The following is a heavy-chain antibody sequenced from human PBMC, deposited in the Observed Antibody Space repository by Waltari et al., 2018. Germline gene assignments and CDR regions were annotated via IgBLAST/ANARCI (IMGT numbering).Heavy chain of an antibody. V-gene: IGHV3-7*01. CDR1: GVTFSSHW. CDR3: ARSSRRSSWYGNFDY. CDR2: IKQDGSEK. Sequence: EVQLVESGGALVQPGGSLRLSCAASGVTFSSHWRSWVRQAPGKGLEWVANIKQDGSEKYYGDYVEGRFTISRDNAKSSLYLQINSLRAEDTAVYYCARSSRRSSWYGNFDYWGQGTLVTVSS. J-gene: IGHJ4*02. D-gene: IGHD6-13*01.